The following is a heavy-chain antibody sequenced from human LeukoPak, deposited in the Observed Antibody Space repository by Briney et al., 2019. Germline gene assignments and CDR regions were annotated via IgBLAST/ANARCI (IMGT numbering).Heavy chain of an antibody. CDR3: ASGSYCSSTSCYPGGLDY. D-gene: IGHD2-2*01. CDR2: IYTSGST. V-gene: IGHV4-61*02. Sequence: SETLFLTCTVSGGSISSGSYYWSWIRQPAGKGLEWIGRIYTSGSTNYNPSLKSRVTISVDTSKNQFSLKLSSVTAADTAVYYCASGSYCSSTSCYPGGLDYWGQGTLVTVSS. CDR1: GGSISSGSYY. J-gene: IGHJ4*02.